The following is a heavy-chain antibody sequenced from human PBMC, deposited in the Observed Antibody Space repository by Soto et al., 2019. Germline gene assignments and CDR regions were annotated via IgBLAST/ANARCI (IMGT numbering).Heavy chain of an antibody. V-gene: IGHV3-15*07. Sequence: EVQLVESGGGLVKPGGSLRLSCAASGFTFSNAWMNWVRQAPGKGLEWVGRIKSKTDGGTTDYAAPVKGRFTISRDDSKNTLYLQMNSLKTADTAVYYCNTADGGGDCYSIDYGGQGTLVTVSS. D-gene: IGHD2-21*02. J-gene: IGHJ4*02. CDR1: GFTFSNAW. CDR2: IKSKTDGGTT. CDR3: NTADGGGDCYSIDY.